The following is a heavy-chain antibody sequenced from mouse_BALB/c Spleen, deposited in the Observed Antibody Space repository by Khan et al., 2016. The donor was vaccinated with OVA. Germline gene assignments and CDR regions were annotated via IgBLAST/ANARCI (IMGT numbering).Heavy chain of an antibody. D-gene: IGHD1-1*01. Sequence: EVQLKESGPGLVKPSQSLSLTCTVTGYSITSGYAWNWIRQFPGNKLEWMGYISYSGSTSYNPSLRSRISITRDTSKNQFFLQLNSVTTEDTATYYCARKNYYGYAMDYWGQGTSVTVSS. V-gene: IGHV3-2*02. CDR1: GYSITSGYA. J-gene: IGHJ4*01. CDR2: ISYSGST. CDR3: ARKNYYGYAMDY.